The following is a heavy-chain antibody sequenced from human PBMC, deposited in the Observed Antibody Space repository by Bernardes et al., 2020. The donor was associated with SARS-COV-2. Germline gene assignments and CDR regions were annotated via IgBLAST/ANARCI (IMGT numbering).Heavy chain of an antibody. D-gene: IGHD5-18*01. CDR3: AREDSYGTRGSFDD. Sequence: ASVKVSCKASGYTFTGYYMHWVRQAPGQGLEWMGWINPNSGCTNYAQKFQGWVTMTRDTSISTAYMELSRLRSDDTAVYYCAREDSYGTRGSFDDWGQGTLVTVSS. CDR2: INPNSGCT. CDR1: GYTFTGYY. V-gene: IGHV1-2*04. J-gene: IGHJ4*02.